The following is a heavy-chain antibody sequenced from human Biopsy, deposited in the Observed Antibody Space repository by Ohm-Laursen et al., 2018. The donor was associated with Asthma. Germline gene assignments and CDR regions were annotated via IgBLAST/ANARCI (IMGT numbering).Heavy chain of an antibody. Sequence: GASVTVSCKVSGDTLTERSIHWVRQAPGKGLEWMGGFDIEDGEAIYAQKFKGRITLTEDPSTDTVYMEMSSLRSDDTAVYYCATDRWNPQKDYDYWGQGTLVTVSS. CDR1: GDTLTERS. J-gene: IGHJ4*02. D-gene: IGHD1-1*01. CDR3: ATDRWNPQKDYDY. V-gene: IGHV1-24*01. CDR2: FDIEDGEA.